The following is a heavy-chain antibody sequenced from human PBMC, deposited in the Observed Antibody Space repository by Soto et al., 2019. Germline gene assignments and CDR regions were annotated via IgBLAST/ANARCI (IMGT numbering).Heavy chain of an antibody. CDR3: ARGYYYGSGSYYKPFDY. Sequence: QVQLQESGPGLVKPSQPLSLTCTVSGGSISSGAYYWSWIRQHPGKGLEWIGYIYYSGSTYYNPSLRSRVAISVHTSENQFSLRLTSVTAADTAVYYCARGYYYGSGSYYKPFDYWGQGILVTVSS. CDR1: GGSISSGAYY. CDR2: IYYSGST. V-gene: IGHV4-31*03. D-gene: IGHD3-10*01. J-gene: IGHJ4*02.